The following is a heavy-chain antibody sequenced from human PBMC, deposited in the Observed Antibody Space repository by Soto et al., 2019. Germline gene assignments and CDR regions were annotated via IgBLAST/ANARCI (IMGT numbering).Heavy chain of an antibody. J-gene: IGHJ3*02. Sequence: SETLSLTCAVYGGSFSGYYWSWIRQPPGKGLEWIGEINHSGSTNYNPSLKSRVTISVDTSKNQFSLKLSSVTAADTAVYYCAGGYYYDSSGYPDAFDIWGQGTMVTVSS. CDR3: AGGYYYDSSGYPDAFDI. V-gene: IGHV4-34*01. CDR1: GGSFSGYY. CDR2: INHSGST. D-gene: IGHD3-22*01.